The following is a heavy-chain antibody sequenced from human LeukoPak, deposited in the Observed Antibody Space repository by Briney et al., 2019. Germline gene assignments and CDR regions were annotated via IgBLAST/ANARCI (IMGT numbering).Heavy chain of an antibody. J-gene: IGHJ2*01. CDR2: ISYDGSNK. CDR3: AKSFELFNGYSSSWYLVSYFDL. CDR1: GFTFSSYG. Sequence: PGGSLRLSCAASGFTFSSYGMHWVRQAPGKGLEWVAVISYDGSNKYYADSVKGRFTISRDNSKNTLYLQMNSLRAEDTAVYYCAKSFELFNGYSSSWYLVSYFDLWGRGTLVTVSS. V-gene: IGHV3-30*18. D-gene: IGHD6-13*01.